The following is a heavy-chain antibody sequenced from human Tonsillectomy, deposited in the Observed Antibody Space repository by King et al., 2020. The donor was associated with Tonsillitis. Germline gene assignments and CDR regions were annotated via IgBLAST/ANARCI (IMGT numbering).Heavy chain of an antibody. CDR1: GYTFTNYG. D-gene: IGHD4-17*01. J-gene: IGHJ6*02. V-gene: IGHV1-18*01. CDR3: ARGGDFSYYYGMDV. CDR2: ISVYNGNT. Sequence: VQLVESGAEVKKPGASVKVSCKASGYTFTNYGISWVRQAPGQGLEWMGWISVYNGNTNSAQSLQGRVTMTTDTSTSTAYMELRSLRSDDTAVYYCARGGDFSYYYGMDVWGQGTTVTVSS.